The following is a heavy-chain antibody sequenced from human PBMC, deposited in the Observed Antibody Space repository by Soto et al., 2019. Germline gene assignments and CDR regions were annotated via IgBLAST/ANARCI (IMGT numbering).Heavy chain of an antibody. CDR1: GGTFSSYT. D-gene: IGHD3-10*01. CDR2: IIPILGIA. Sequence: ASVKVSCKASGGTFSSYTISWVRQAPGQGLEWMGRIIPILGIANYAQKFQGRVTITADKSTSTAYMELSSLRSEDTAVYYCARDRMVRGVITDLDYYYYMDVWGKGTTVTVSS. V-gene: IGHV1-69*04. CDR3: ARDRMVRGVITDLDYYYYMDV. J-gene: IGHJ6*03.